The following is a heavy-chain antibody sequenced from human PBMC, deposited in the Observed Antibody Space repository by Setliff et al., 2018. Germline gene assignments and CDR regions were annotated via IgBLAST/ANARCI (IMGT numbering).Heavy chain of an antibody. J-gene: IGHJ4*02. CDR3: AIVIVGGGNTPFDL. CDR2: IGTDGSGT. Sequence: GGSLRLSCAASGFTFSTYWMHWVRQVPGKGLVWVSRIGTDGSGTEYADSVKGRFTVSRDNAKNTLYLQMNRLRAEDTAVYYCAIVIVGGGNTPFDLWGQGTLVTVSS. V-gene: IGHV3-74*03. D-gene: IGHD2-21*01. CDR1: GFTFSTYW.